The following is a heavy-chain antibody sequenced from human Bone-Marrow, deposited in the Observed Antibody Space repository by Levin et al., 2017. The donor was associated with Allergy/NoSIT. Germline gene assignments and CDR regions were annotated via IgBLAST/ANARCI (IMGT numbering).Heavy chain of an antibody. Sequence: GESLKISCAASGFTFSSYGMHWVRQAPGKGLEWVAVIWYDGSNKYYADSVKGRFTISRDNSKNTLYLQMNSLRAEDTAVYYCARDSSSSGLRGFDPWGQGTLVTVSS. CDR2: IWYDGSNK. CDR1: GFTFSSYG. D-gene: IGHD6-6*01. V-gene: IGHV3-33*01. J-gene: IGHJ5*02. CDR3: ARDSSSSGLRGFDP.